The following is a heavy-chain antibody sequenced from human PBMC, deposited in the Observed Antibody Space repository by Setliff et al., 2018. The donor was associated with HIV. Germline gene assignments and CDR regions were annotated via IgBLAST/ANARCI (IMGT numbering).Heavy chain of an antibody. CDR2: INPNVGGT. Sequence: ASVKVSCKGSGYTFTGYYVHWVRLAPGQGLEWMGWINPNVGGTTYAQKFQGRVTMTRDTSISTAYMELSRLTSDDTALYYCAREADYSDTGGQYRYWGQGTMVTVSS. V-gene: IGHV1-2*02. CDR3: AREADYSDTGGQYRY. D-gene: IGHD2-8*02. J-gene: IGHJ4*02. CDR1: GYTFTGYY.